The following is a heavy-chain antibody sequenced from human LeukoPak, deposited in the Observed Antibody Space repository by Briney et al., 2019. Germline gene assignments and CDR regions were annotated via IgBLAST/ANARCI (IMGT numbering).Heavy chain of an antibody. Sequence: PSETLSLTCAVYGGSFSGYYWSWIRQPPGKGLEWIGEINHSGSTNYNPSLKSRVTISVDTSKNQFSLKLSSVTAADTAVYYCARGITIFGVVMANWFDPWGQGTLATVSS. V-gene: IGHV4-34*01. CDR1: GGSFSGYY. J-gene: IGHJ5*02. CDR2: INHSGST. CDR3: ARGITIFGVVMANWFDP. D-gene: IGHD3-3*01.